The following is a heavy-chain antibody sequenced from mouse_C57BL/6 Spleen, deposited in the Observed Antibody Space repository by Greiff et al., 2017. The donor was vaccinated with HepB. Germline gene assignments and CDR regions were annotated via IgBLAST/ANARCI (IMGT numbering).Heavy chain of an antibody. D-gene: IGHD2-4*01. Sequence: QVQLQQPGAELVKPGASVKLSCKASGYTFTSYWMHGVKQRPGQGLEWIGMIHPNSGSTNYNEKFKSKATLTVDKSSSTAYMQLSSLTSEDSAVYYCARNYDYDEGTFAYWGQGTLVTVSA. CDR2: IHPNSGST. V-gene: IGHV1-64*01. CDR3: ARNYDYDEGTFAY. J-gene: IGHJ3*01. CDR1: GYTFTSYW.